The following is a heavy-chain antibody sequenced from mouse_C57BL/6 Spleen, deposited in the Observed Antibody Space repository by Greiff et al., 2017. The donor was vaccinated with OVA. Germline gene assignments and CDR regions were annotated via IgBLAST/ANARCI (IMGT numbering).Heavy chain of an antibody. CDR1: GFNIKDYY. V-gene: IGHV14-2*01. D-gene: IGHD1-1*01. CDR3: ARAYGSSLYFDY. CDR2: IDPEDGET. J-gene: IGHJ2*01. Sequence: VKLVESGAELVKPGASVKLSCTASGFNIKDYYMHWVKQRTEQGLEWIGRIDPEDGETKYAPKFQGKATITADTSSNTAYLQLSSLTSEDTAVYYCARAYGSSLYFDYWGQGTTLTVSS.